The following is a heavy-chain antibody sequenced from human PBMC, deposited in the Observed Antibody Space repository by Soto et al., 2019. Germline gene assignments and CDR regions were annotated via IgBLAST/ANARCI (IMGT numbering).Heavy chain of an antibody. D-gene: IGHD3-9*01. CDR1: GGTFSSYT. CDR3: AREGVYYDILTGYYSRYFDY. Sequence: SVKVSCKASGGTFSSYTISWVRQAPGQGLEWMGRIIPILGIANYAQKFQGRVTITADKSTSTAYMELSSLRSEDTAVYYCAREGVYYDILTGYYSRYFDYWGQ. J-gene: IGHJ4*02. CDR2: IIPILGIA. V-gene: IGHV1-69*04.